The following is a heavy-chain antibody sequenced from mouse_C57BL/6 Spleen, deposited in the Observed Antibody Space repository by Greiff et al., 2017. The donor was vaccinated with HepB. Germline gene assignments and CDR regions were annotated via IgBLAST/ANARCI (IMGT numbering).Heavy chain of an antibody. Sequence: QVQLQQPGAELVMPGASVKLSCKASGYTFTSYWMHWVKQRPGQGLEWIGEFDPSDSYTNYNQKFKGKSTLTVDKSSSTAYMQLSSLTSEDSAVYYCARGETVASYAMDYWGQGTSVTVSS. CDR1: GYTFTSYW. D-gene: IGHD1-1*01. V-gene: IGHV1-69*01. CDR2: FDPSDSYT. CDR3: ARGETVASYAMDY. J-gene: IGHJ4*01.